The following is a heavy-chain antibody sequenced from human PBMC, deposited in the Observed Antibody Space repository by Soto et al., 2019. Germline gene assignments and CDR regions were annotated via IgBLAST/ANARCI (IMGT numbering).Heavy chain of an antibody. Sequence: GGSLRLSCAASGFTFSSYSMNWVRQAPGKGLEWVSSISSSSSYIYYADSVKGRFTISRDNAKNSLYLQMNSLRAEDTAVYYCARDYWEISGYYYYGMDVWGQGTTVTVSS. CDR1: GFTFSSYS. D-gene: IGHD1-26*01. V-gene: IGHV3-21*01. CDR3: ARDYWEISGYYYYGMDV. CDR2: ISSSSSYI. J-gene: IGHJ6*02.